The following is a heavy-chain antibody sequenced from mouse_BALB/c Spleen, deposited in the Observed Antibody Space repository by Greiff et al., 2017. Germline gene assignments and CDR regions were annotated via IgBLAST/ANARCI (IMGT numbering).Heavy chain of an antibody. CDR3: ARYDTGVSYYAMDY. V-gene: IGHV14-1*02. CDR2: IDPENGNT. CDR1: GFNIKDYY. J-gene: IGHJ4*01. D-gene: IGHD1-1*01. Sequence: DVKLQESGAELVRPGALVKLSCKASGFNIKDYYMHWVKQRPEQGLEWIGWIDPENGNTIYDPKFQGKASITADTSSNTAYLQLSSLTSEDTAVYYCARYDTGVSYYAMDYWGQGTSVTVSS.